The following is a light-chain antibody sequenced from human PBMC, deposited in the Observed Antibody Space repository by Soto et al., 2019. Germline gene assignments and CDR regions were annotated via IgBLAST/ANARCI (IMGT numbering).Light chain of an antibody. CDR2: FTD. CDR3: AAWDVTLNGHV. V-gene: IGLV1-44*01. J-gene: IGLJ1*01. CDR1: TSNIGENT. Sequence: QYVLTQPPSVSGTLGQGVTISCSGSTSNIGENTVAWCQQLPGTAPKVLIYFTDRRPSGVPDRFSGSKSGTSAYLAISGLQSEDEADYYCAAWDVTLNGHVLGTGTKVTVL.